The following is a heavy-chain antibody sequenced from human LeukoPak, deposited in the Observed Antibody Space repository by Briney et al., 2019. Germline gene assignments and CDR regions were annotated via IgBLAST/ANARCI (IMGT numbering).Heavy chain of an antibody. Sequence: GGSLRLSCAASGFSLWTSGIHWVRQAPGKGLEWLSLTTHDGMYTNYADSVKGRLTISTDTSKNTVYLQMNSLRPEDMAVYYCTKGGGISANPLDPWGQGTLVIVSS. CDR1: GFSLWTSG. J-gene: IGHJ5*02. V-gene: IGHV3-30*18. CDR3: TKGGGISANPLDP. D-gene: IGHD4-23*01. CDR2: TTHDGMYT.